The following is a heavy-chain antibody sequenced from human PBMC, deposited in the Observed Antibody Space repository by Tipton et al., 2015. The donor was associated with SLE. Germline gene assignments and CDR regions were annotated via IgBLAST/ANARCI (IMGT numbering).Heavy chain of an antibody. CDR2: IYYSGSI. V-gene: IGHV4-59*01. Sequence: TLSLTCTVSGGSISSYYWSWIRQPPGKGLEWIGYIYYSGSINYNPSLKSRVTISVDTSKNQFSLKLSSVTAADTAVYYCARGEAGDYWGQGPLVTVSS. CDR1: GGSISSYY. D-gene: IGHD6-19*01. J-gene: IGHJ4*02. CDR3: ARGEAGDY.